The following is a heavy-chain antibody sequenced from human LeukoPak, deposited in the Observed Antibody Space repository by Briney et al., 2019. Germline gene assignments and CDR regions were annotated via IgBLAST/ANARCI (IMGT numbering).Heavy chain of an antibody. CDR1: GYTFTSYY. CDR3: AKDTGNFNLGDH. D-gene: IGHD5-18*01. J-gene: IGHJ4*02. V-gene: IGHV1-2*02. CDR2: INPNSDT. Sequence: ASVKVSCTASGYTFTSYYMHWVRQAPGQGLEWMGWINPNSDTLYAQNFQGRVTMTRDASISTAYMELSRLRSDDTAVYYCAKDTGNFNLGDHWGQGTQVTVSS.